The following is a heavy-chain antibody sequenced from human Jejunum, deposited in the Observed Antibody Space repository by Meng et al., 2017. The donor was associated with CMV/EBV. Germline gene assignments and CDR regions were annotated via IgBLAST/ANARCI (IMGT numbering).Heavy chain of an antibody. CDR3: ARDRAGSTYYFDS. CDR2: ISRTGNTI. Sequence: ASGFTLSDYYMTWVRQAPGKGLEWLSYISRTGNTIYYADSVKGRFTILRDNAKNSLYLQMNSLRVEDTAVYYCARDRAGSTYYFDSWGQGTLVTVSS. V-gene: IGHV3-11*01. D-gene: IGHD2/OR15-2a*01. J-gene: IGHJ4*02. CDR1: GFTLSDYY.